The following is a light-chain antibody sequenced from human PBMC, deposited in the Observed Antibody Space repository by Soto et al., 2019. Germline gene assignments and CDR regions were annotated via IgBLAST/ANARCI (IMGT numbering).Light chain of an antibody. V-gene: IGKV1-5*03. CDR1: QTISSW. CDR3: QHYNSYSEA. Sequence: DIQMTQSPSTLSGSVGDRVTITCRASQTISSWLAWYQQKPGKAPKLLIYKASTLKSGVPSRFSGSGSGTDFTLTISSLQPDDFATYYCQHYNSYSEAFGQGTQVDLK. J-gene: IGKJ1*01. CDR2: KAS.